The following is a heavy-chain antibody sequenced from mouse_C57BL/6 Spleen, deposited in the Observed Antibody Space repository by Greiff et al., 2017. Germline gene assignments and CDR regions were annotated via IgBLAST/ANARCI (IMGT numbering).Heavy chain of an antibody. CDR2: IDPEDGDT. CDR3: TPYFPWFAY. D-gene: IGHD1-1*01. J-gene: IGHJ3*01. CDR1: GFNIKDYY. V-gene: IGHV14-1*01. Sequence: VQLQQSGAELVRPGASVKLSCTASGFNIKDYYMHWVKQRPEQGLGWIGRIDPEDGDTEYAPKFQSKATMTADTSSNTAYLQLSSLTSEDTAVYYCTPYFPWFAYWGQGTLVTVSA.